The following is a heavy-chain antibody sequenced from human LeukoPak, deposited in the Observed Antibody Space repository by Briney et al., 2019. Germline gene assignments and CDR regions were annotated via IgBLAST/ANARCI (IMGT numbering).Heavy chain of an antibody. CDR2: INPNSGGT. CDR1: GYTFTGYY. V-gene: IGHV1-2*02. Sequence: ASVKVSCKASGYTFTGYYMHWVRQAPGQGLEWMGWINPNSGGTNYAQKFQGRVTMTRDTSISTAYMELSRLRSDDTAVYYCARVHSSSSPRGYYYYYYMDVWGKGTTVTVSS. CDR3: ARVHSSSSPRGYYYYYYMDV. D-gene: IGHD6-6*01. J-gene: IGHJ6*03.